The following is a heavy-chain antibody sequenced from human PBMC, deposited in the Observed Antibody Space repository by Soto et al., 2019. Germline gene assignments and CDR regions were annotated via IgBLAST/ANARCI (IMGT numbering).Heavy chain of an antibody. CDR2: IIPIFGTA. CDR3: ASPSPLLISVRVWGSYPGMDV. V-gene: IGHV1-69*13. D-gene: IGHD3-16*02. Sequence: SVKVCFKASGGPFSSYAISWVRQAPGQGLEWVGGIIPIFGTANYAQKFQGRVTITADESTSTAYMELSSLRSEDTAVYYCASPSPLLISVRVWGSYPGMDVWGQGTTVTVSS. J-gene: IGHJ6*01. CDR1: GGPFSSYA.